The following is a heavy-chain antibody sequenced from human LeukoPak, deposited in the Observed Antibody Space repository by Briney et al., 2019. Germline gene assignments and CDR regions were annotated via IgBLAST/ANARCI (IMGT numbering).Heavy chain of an antibody. D-gene: IGHD6-19*01. V-gene: IGHV1-2*02. CDR1: GYTFTGYY. CDR3: TRVAGSSGWYVL. J-gene: IGHJ4*02. Sequence: ASAKVSCKASGYTFTGYYMHWVRQAPGQGLEWMGWINPNSGDTNYAQKFQGRVTMTRDTSISTAYMELSGLTSDDTAVYYCTRVAGSSGWYVLWGQGTLVTVSS. CDR2: INPNSGDT.